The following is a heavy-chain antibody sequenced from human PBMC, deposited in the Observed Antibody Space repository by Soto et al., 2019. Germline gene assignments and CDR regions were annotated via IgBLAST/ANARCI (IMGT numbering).Heavy chain of an antibody. CDR3: ARDWAGHHDYGDEGGY. Sequence: GGSLRLSCAASGFTFSSYWMSWVRQAPGKGLEWVANIKQDGSEKYYVDSVKGRFTISRDNAKNSLYLQMNSLRAEDTAVYYCARDWAGHHDYGDEGGYWGQGTLVTVSS. CDR1: GFTFSSYW. D-gene: IGHD4-17*01. CDR2: IKQDGSEK. J-gene: IGHJ4*02. V-gene: IGHV3-7*01.